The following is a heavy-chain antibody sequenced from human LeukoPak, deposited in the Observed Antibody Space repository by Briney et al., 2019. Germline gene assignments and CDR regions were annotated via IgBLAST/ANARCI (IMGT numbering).Heavy chain of an antibody. V-gene: IGHV3-30-3*01. J-gene: IGHJ5*02. CDR1: GFTFSSYA. CDR2: ISYDGSNK. D-gene: IGHD3-10*01. CDR3: ARPTSDYYGSGSSNWFDP. Sequence: GGSLRLSCAASGFTFSSYAMHWVRQAPGRGLEWVAVISYDGSNKYYADSVKGRFTISRDNSKNTLYLQMNSLRAEDTAVYYCARPTSDYYGSGSSNWFDPWGQGTLVTVSS.